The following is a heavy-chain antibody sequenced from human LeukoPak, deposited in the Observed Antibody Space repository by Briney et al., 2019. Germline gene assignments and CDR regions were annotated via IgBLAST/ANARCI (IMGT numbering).Heavy chain of an antibody. CDR1: GGSISSSNYY. CDR2: IHYTGST. D-gene: IGHD6-19*01. Sequence: KPSETLSLTCSVSGGSISSSNYYWAWIRQPPGKGLEWIGSIHYTGSTNYNPSLKSRVTISVDTSKNQFSLKLLSSVTAADTAVYYCARLPRTTIKHGSGPTQPFDYWGQGTLVTVSS. J-gene: IGHJ4*02. V-gene: IGHV4-39*07. CDR3: ARLPRTTIKHGSGPTQPFDY.